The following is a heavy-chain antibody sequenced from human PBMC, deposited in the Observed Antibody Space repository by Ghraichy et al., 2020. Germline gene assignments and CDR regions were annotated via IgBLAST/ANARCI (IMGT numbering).Heavy chain of an antibody. CDR1: GFTFSSYW. V-gene: IGHV3-74*01. CDR2: INSDGGST. J-gene: IGHJ6*02. CDR3: VKDLVGGGFGAYGMDV. D-gene: IGHD2-21*01. Sequence: LSLTCAASGFTFSSYWMHLVRQAPGKGLVWVSRINSDGGSTTYADSVKGRFTISKDNAKNTLYLQMNSLRAEDTAVYYCVKDLVGGGFGAYGMDVWGQGTTVTVSS.